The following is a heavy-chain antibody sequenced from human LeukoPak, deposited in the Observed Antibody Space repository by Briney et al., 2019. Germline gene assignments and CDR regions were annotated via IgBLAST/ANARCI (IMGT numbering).Heavy chain of an antibody. Sequence: PSETLSLTCAVSGGSISSSNWWSWVRQPPGKGLEWIGEIYHSGSTNYNPSLKSRVTISVDTSKNQFSLKVSSVTAADTAVYYCARLQGSGSPPFDYWGQGTLVTVSS. CDR2: IYHSGST. CDR3: ARLQGSGSPPFDY. D-gene: IGHD3-10*01. CDR1: GGSISSSNW. J-gene: IGHJ4*02. V-gene: IGHV4-4*02.